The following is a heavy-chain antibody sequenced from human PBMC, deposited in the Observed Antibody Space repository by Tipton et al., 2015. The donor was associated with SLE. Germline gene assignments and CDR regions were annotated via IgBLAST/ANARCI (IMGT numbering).Heavy chain of an antibody. Sequence: TLSLTCAVYGGSFSGYYWSWIRQPPGRGLEWIGEIYHSGITNYNPSLKSRVTMSLDKSKVQVSLNLNSVTAADTAVYYCARDRGTGADYWGQGTLVTVSS. CDR2: IYHSGIT. V-gene: IGHV4-34*10. CDR3: ARDRGTGADY. D-gene: IGHD7-27*01. CDR1: GGSFSGYY. J-gene: IGHJ4*02.